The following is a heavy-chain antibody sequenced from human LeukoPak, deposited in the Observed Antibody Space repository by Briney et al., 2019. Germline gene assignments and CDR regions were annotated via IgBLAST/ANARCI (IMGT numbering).Heavy chain of an antibody. Sequence: SVKVSCKASGGTFISYAISWVRQAPGQGLEWMGGIIPIFGTANYAQKFQGRVTITADESTSTAYMELSSLRPEDTAVYYCTGSMTTVTTRQYYFDYWGQGTLVTVSS. CDR2: IIPIFGTA. V-gene: IGHV1-69*13. J-gene: IGHJ4*02. D-gene: IGHD4-17*01. CDR1: GGTFISYA. CDR3: TGSMTTVTTRQYYFDY.